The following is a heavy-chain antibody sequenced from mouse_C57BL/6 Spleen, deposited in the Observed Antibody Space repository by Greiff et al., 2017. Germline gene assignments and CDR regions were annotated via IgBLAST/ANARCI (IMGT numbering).Heavy chain of an antibody. CDR3: ARYIGVTYYAMDY. J-gene: IGHJ4*01. Sequence: EVQRVESGGGLVQPGGSLSLSCAASGFTFTDYYMSWVRQPPGKALEWLGFIRNKANGYTTEYSASVKGRFTISRDNSQSILYLQMNALRAEDSATYYCARYIGVTYYAMDYWGQGTSVTVSS. D-gene: IGHD2-2*01. V-gene: IGHV7-3*01. CDR1: GFTFTDYY. CDR2: IRNKANGYTT.